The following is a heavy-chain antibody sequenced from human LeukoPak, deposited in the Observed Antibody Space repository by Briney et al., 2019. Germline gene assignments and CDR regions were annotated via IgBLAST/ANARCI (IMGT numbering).Heavy chain of an antibody. V-gene: IGHV3-49*04. CDR1: GFTFGDYA. D-gene: IGHD6-13*01. J-gene: IGHJ4*02. CDR2: IRSKAYGGTT. CDR3: TRVRIAAAGLGDY. Sequence: PGRSLRLSRTASGFTFGDYAMSWVRQAPGKGLEWVGFIRSKAYGGTTEYAASVKGRFTISRDDSKSIAYLQMNSLKTEDTAAYYCTRVRIAAAGLGDYWGQGTLVTVSS.